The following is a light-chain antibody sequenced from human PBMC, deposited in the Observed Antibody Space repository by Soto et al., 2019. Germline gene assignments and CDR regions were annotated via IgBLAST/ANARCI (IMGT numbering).Light chain of an antibody. CDR1: QSVSSN. Sequence: EIVMTQSPATLSVSPGERVTLSCRASQSVSSNLAWYQQKPGQAPRLLIYGASTRATGIPARFSGSGSGTEFTLTHSSLQSEDFAVYYCQQYNNWPPWTFGQGTKVEIK. CDR2: GAS. J-gene: IGKJ1*01. V-gene: IGKV3-15*01. CDR3: QQYNNWPPWT.